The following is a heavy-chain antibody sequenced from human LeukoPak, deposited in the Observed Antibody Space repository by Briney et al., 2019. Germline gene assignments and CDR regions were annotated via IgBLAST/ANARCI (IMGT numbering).Heavy chain of an antibody. CDR2: ISRNGGNT. J-gene: IGHJ6*03. Sequence: GGSLRLSCAISGFTFDDYRMSGVRQAPGKGLEWVSGISRNGGNTGYADSVKGRFTISRDNAKNSLYLQMNSLRGDDTALYYCARASRSSSCYGGVCYFYYMDVWGKGTTVTVSS. CDR3: ARASRSSSCYGGVCYFYYMDV. CDR1: GFTFDDYR. V-gene: IGHV3-20*04. D-gene: IGHD2-2*01.